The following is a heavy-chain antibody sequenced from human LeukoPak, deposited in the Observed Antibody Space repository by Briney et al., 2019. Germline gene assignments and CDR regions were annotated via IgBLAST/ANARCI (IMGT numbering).Heavy chain of an antibody. V-gene: IGHV3-66*01. J-gene: IGHJ4*02. D-gene: IGHD6-13*01. Sequence: QPGGSLRLSCAASGFTVSSNYMSWVRQAPGKGLEWVSVIYSGGSTYYADSVKGRFTISRDNAKNSLYLQMNSLRAEDTAVYYCARKAAAGRSAFDYWGQGTLVTVSS. CDR1: GFTVSSNY. CDR2: IYSGGST. CDR3: ARKAAAGRSAFDY.